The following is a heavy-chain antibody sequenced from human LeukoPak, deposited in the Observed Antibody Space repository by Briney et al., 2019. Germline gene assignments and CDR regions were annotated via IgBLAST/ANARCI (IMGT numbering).Heavy chain of an antibody. CDR2: ISGSGGST. J-gene: IGHJ4*02. Sequence: GGSLRLSCAASGFTFSSYAMSWVRQAPGKGLEWVSAISGSGGSTYYADSVKGRFTISRDNSKNTLYLQMNSLRAEDTAVYYCAEDMTYYYDSSSTLYSLLFDYWGQGTLVTVSS. V-gene: IGHV3-23*01. CDR1: GFTFSSYA. D-gene: IGHD3-22*01. CDR3: AEDMTYYYDSSSTLYSLLFDY.